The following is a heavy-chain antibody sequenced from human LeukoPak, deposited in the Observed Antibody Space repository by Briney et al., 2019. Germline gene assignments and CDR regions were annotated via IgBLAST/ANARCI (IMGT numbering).Heavy chain of an antibody. CDR3: ATSGRKEINWFDP. CDR2: INPNSGGT. J-gene: IGHJ5*02. Sequence: ASVKVSCKASGYTFTGYYMHWVRQAPGQGLEWMGWINPNSGGTNYAQKLQGRVTMTTDTSTSTAYMELRSLRSDDTAVYYCATSGRKEINWFDPWGQGTLVTVSS. V-gene: IGHV1-2*02. D-gene: IGHD6-19*01. CDR1: GYTFTGYY.